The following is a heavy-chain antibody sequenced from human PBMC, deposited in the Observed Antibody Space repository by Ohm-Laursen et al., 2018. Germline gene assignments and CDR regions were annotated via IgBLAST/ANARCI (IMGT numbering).Heavy chain of an antibody. D-gene: IGHD5-18*01. CDR1: GYTFNHYG. Sequence: ASVKVSCKPSGYTFNHYGISWVRQAPGQGLEWMGWISTYDGKTQFGQKFQGRVTMNTDMSTSTAYMELSSLRSDDTAVYYCAKGRGYSYGYDWFDPWGQGTLVTVSS. J-gene: IGHJ5*02. CDR2: ISTYDGKT. V-gene: IGHV1-18*01. CDR3: AKGRGYSYGYDWFDP.